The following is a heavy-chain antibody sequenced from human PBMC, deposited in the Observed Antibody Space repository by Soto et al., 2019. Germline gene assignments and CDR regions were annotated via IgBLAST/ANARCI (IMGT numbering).Heavy chain of an antibody. CDR1: GFSIRDYW. J-gene: IGHJ6*02. CDR2: INGDASST. Sequence: SGGSLRLSCEASGFSIRDYWMHWVRQAQGEGLVWVSCINGDASSTTYADSVKGRFTTSRDDAKNTVYLQMTSLRAEDTAVYFCARDRSYAMEVWGQGTRVTVSS. V-gene: IGHV3-74*01. CDR3: ARDRSYAMEV.